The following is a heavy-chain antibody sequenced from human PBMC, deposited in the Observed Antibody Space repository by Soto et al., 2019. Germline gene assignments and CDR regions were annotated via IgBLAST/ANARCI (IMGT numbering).Heavy chain of an antibody. V-gene: IGHV3-33*01. CDR1: GFTFSSYG. J-gene: IGHJ6*02. CDR3: ARVGLADYSSGWYEGINYYYYGMDV. CDR2: IWYDGSNK. Sequence: PGGSLRLSCAASGFTFSSYGMHWVRQAPGKGLEWVAVIWYDGSNKYYADSVKGRFTISRDNSKNTLYLQMNSLRAEDTAVYYCARVGLADYSSGWYEGINYYYYGMDVWGQGTTVTVSS. D-gene: IGHD6-19*01.